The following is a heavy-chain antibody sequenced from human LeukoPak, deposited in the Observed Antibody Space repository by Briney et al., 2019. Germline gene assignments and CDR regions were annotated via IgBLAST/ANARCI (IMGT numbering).Heavy chain of an antibody. CDR3: ARELRWVGTQVVTTYYYYYGMDV. V-gene: IGHV1-46*01. CDR1: GYTFTSYY. Sequence: ASVKVSCKASGYTFTSYYMHWVRQAPGQGLEWMGIINPSGGSTSYAQKFQGRVTTTRDTSTSTVYMELSSLRSEDTAVYYCARELRWVGTQVVTTYYYYYGMDVWGQGTTVTVSS. CDR2: INPSGGST. D-gene: IGHD3-22*01. J-gene: IGHJ6*02.